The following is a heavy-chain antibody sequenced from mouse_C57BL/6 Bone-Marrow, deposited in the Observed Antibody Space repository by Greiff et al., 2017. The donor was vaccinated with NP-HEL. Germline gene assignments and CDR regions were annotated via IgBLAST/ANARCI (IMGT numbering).Heavy chain of an antibody. Sequence: EVMLVESGGGLVQPGGSLKLSCAASGFTFSDYGMAWVRQAPRKGPEWVAFISNLAYSIYYADTVTGRFTISRENAKNTLYLEMSSLRSEDTAMYYCARLIYYYGPYYFDYWGQGTTLTVSS. CDR2: ISNLAYSI. CDR1: GFTFSDYG. J-gene: IGHJ2*01. D-gene: IGHD1-1*01. V-gene: IGHV5-15*01. CDR3: ARLIYYYGPYYFDY.